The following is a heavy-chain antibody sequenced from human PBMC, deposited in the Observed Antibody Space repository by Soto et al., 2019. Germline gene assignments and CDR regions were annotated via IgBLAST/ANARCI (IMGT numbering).Heavy chain of an antibody. D-gene: IGHD2-15*01. CDR2: ISSSSSYI. CDR1: GFSFSAYW. J-gene: IGHJ4*02. CDR3: ARDLYCSGGSCPTDY. Sequence: PGGSLRLSCEASGFSFSAYWMNWVRQAPGKGLEWVSSISSSSSYIYYADSVKGRFTISRDNAKNSLYLQMSSLRAEDTAVYYCARDLYCSGGSCPTDYWGQGTLVTVSS. V-gene: IGHV3-21*01.